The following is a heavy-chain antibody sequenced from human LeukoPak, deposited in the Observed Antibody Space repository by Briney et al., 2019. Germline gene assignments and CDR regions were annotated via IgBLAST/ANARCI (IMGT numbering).Heavy chain of an antibody. D-gene: IGHD5-12*01. V-gene: IGHV4-4*07. J-gene: IGHJ4*02. CDR1: GGSISNYY. Sequence: SETLSLTCTVSGGSISNYYWSWIRQSAGKGLEWIGRIYTSGSTNYNPSLNSRVTISVDTSKNQFSLRLSSVTAMDTAVYYCASSNWLRDANFDFWGQGTLVTVSS. CDR2: IYTSGST. CDR3: ASSNWLRDANFDF.